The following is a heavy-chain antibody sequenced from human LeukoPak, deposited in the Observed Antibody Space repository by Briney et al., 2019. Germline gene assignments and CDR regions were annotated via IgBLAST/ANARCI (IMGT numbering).Heavy chain of an antibody. Sequence: PSETLSLTCTVSGGSISSSSYYWGWIRQPPGKGLEWIGSIYYSGSTSYNPSLESRVTISVDTSKNQFSLKLSSVTAADTAVYYCARLGEDIVATTIDYWGQGTLVTVSS. CDR1: GGSISSSSYY. CDR3: ARLGEDIVATTIDY. V-gene: IGHV4-39*01. J-gene: IGHJ4*02. CDR2: IYYSGST. D-gene: IGHD5-12*01.